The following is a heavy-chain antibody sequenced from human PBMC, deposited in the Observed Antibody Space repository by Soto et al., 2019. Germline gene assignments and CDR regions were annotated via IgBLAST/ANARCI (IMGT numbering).Heavy chain of an antibody. CDR2: ISAYNGNT. Sequence: ASVKVSCEASGYTFTGYGITWVRQAPGQGLEWMGWISAYNGNTDYAQKLQGRATMTTDTSTSTAYMGLRSLRSDDTAVYYCARDDCSGGNCYYDYWGQGTLVTVSS. CDR1: GYTFTGYG. V-gene: IGHV1-18*01. D-gene: IGHD2-15*01. CDR3: ARDDCSGGNCYYDY. J-gene: IGHJ4*02.